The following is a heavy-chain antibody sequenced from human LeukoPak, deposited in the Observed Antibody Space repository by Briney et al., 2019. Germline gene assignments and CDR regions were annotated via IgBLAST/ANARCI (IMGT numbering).Heavy chain of an antibody. V-gene: IGHV3-53*01. CDR3: ARTNPVYGDYDY. J-gene: IGHJ4*02. CDR2: MFPDGRT. Sequence: GGSLRLSSAASGFSVNANYISWGRQAPGLWLQLVSVMFPDGRTYYADSVKGRFTISRDLARNTLLLQMHSLRADDTAVHYCARTNPVYGDYDYWGQGTLVTVSS. CDR1: GFSVNANY. D-gene: IGHD4-17*01.